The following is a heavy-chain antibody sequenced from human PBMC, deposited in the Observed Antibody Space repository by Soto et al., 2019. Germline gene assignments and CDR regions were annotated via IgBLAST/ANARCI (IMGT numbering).Heavy chain of an antibody. CDR2: INSDGSST. CDR1: GFTFSSYW. D-gene: IGHD2-15*01. V-gene: IGHV3-74*01. J-gene: IGHJ3*02. Sequence: PGGSLRLSCAASGFTFSSYWMHWVRQAPGKGLVWVSRINSDGSSTSYADSVKGRFTISRDNAKNTLYLQMNSLRAEDTAVYYCARGTRSVRNHAFDIWGQGTTVTVSS. CDR3: ARGTRSVRNHAFDI.